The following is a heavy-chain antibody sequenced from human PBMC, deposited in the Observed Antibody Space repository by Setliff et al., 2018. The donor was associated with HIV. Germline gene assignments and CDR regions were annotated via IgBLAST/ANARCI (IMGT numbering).Heavy chain of an antibody. CDR2: ISGSSRKT. J-gene: IGHJ6*02. Sequence: GGSLRLSCKSPGFSFNLYAMGWVRQAPGKGLAWVSSISGSSRKTDYGDSVKGSFTISRDNSWDTLDLQMNTLRAEDTAVYYCAKVPLFVVVPAALGGMDVWGQGTTVTVSS. V-gene: IGHV3-23*01. CDR3: AKVPLFVVVPAALGGMDV. CDR1: GFSFNLYA. D-gene: IGHD2-2*01.